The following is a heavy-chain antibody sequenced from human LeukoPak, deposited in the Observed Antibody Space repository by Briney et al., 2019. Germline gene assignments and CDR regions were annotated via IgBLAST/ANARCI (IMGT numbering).Heavy chain of an antibody. Sequence: SVKVSCKASGGTFISCAISWVRQAPGQGLEWMRGIIPIFGTANYAQKFQGRVTITADESTSTAYMELSSLRSEDTAVYYCARAELSLGYYYYYMDVWGKGTTVTVSS. CDR3: ARAELSLGYYYYYMDV. J-gene: IGHJ6*03. CDR1: GGTFISCA. V-gene: IGHV1-69*13. D-gene: IGHD3-16*01. CDR2: IIPIFGTA.